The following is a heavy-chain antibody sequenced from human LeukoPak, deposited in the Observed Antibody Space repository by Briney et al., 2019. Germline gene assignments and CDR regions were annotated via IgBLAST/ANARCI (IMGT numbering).Heavy chain of an antibody. CDR1: GFTFSSYS. CDR3: AREGSGTYYFDY. CDR2: ISSSSSYI. J-gene: IGHJ4*02. D-gene: IGHD3-10*01. V-gene: IGHV3-21*01. Sequence: GGSLRLSCAASGFTFSSYSMNWVRQDPGKGLEWVSSISSSSSYIYYADSVKGRFTISRDNAKNSLYLQMNSLRAEDTAVYYCAREGSGTYYFDYWGQGTLVTVSS.